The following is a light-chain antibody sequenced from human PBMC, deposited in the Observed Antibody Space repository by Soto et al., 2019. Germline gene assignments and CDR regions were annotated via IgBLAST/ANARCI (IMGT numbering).Light chain of an antibody. CDR3: QHFAGSSLFT. CDR2: GAF. CDR1: QSVGNNY. V-gene: IGKV3-20*01. J-gene: IGKJ3*01. Sequence: EMVLTQSPGTLSLSPGERATLACRASQSVGNNYLAWYQQKPGQAPRLLIYGAFRRATGIPDRFSGSGSGTDFTLTISRLEPEDFAVYFCQHFAGSSLFTFGPGTNVDI.